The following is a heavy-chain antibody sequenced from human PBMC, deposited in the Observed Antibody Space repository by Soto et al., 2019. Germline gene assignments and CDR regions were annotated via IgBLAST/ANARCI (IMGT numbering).Heavy chain of an antibody. J-gene: IGHJ4*02. V-gene: IGHV1-8*01. D-gene: IGHD3-22*01. Sequence: ASVKVSSKASGYTFTSYDINWLRQATGQGLEWMGWMNPNSGNTGYAQKFQGRVTMTRNTSISTAYMELSSLRSEDTAVYYCARVGYYYDSSGYYLSFEYWGQGTLVTVSS. CDR3: ARVGYYYDSSGYYLSFEY. CDR2: MNPNSGNT. CDR1: GYTFTSYD.